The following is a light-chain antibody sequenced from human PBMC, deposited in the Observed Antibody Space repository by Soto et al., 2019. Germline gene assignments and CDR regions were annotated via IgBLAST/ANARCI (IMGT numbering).Light chain of an antibody. Sequence: DIQMTQSPSSLSASVGDRVTITCRASESISNNLNWYQQKPGKAPKLLIYAASTLQSGVPSRFSGGGSGTDFTLTIGSLQPEDFTTYYCQQTYSTPRGAFGQGTKAEIK. CDR1: ESISNN. J-gene: IGKJ1*01. CDR3: QQTYSTPRGA. CDR2: AAS. V-gene: IGKV1-39*01.